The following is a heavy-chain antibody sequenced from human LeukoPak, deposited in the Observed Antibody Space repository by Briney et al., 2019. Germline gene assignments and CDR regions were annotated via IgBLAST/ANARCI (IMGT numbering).Heavy chain of an antibody. CDR1: GYSFTSSW. V-gene: IGHV5-51*01. D-gene: IGHD3-10*01. CDR2: INPGDSDT. CDR3: ARQPGAGWFDP. Sequence: GESLKISCQASGYSFTSSWIGWARQMPGKGLEWMAIINPGDSDTRCSPSFQGQVTISADKSISTVYLQWGSLKASDTAMYYCARQPGAGWFDPWGQGTLVTASS. J-gene: IGHJ5*02.